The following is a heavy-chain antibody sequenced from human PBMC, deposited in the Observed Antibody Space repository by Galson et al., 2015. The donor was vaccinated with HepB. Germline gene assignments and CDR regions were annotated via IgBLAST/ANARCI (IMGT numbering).Heavy chain of an antibody. CDR2: IRSKANSYAT. V-gene: IGHV3-73*01. CDR1: GFTFSGSA. D-gene: IGHD4-11*01. CDR3: TGRPMTSTVTTDGNYYYGMDV. J-gene: IGHJ6*02. Sequence: SLRLSCAASGFTFSGSAMHWVRQASGKGLEWVGRIRSKANSYATAYAASVKGRFTISRDDSKNTAYLQMNSLKTEDTAVYYCTGRPMTSTVTTDGNYYYGMDVWGQGTTVTVSS.